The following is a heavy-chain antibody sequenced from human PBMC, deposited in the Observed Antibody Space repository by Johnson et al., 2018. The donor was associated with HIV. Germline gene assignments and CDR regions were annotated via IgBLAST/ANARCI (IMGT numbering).Heavy chain of an antibody. CDR3: ARVPGSRAGDAFDV. CDR2: ISHDGTKI. Sequence: QVQLVESGGGVVQPGRSLRLSCEVSGFNFRDYGMHWVRQAPGKGLDWLAVISHDGTKIFYAAFVKGRFTISRDNSKNTLYLHMKSLRVEDTALYYCARVPGSRAGDAFDVWGTGTMVTVSS. CDR1: GFNFRDYG. V-gene: IGHV3-30*03. D-gene: IGHD1-1*01. J-gene: IGHJ3*01.